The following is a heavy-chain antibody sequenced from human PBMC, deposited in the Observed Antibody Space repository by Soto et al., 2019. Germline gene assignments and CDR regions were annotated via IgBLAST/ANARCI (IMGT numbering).Heavy chain of an antibody. CDR3: ARGMTPPGAPAWYYFDS. CDR1: GASITGSFF. J-gene: IGHJ4*02. CDR2: FSLSGTT. D-gene: IGHD2-8*02. Sequence: PSGTLSLTCTVSGASITGSFFWSWIRQPAGKGLEWIGRFSLSGTTNYNPSLRSRVTMSADVSKNQFSLRLTSVTAADTALYYCARGMTPPGAPAWYYFDSWGQGTLVTVS. V-gene: IGHV4-4*07.